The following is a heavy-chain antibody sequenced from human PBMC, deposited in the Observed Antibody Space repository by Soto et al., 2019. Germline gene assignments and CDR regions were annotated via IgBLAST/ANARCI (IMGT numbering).Heavy chain of an antibody. CDR1: GGSISSYY. V-gene: IGHV4-4*07. CDR2: IYTSGST. CDR3: ARDGVAAAGTTDSWFDP. J-gene: IGHJ5*02. Sequence: SETLSLTCTVSGGSISSYYWSWIRQPAGKGLEWIGRIYTSGSTNYNPSLKSRVTMSVDTSKNQFSLKLSSVTAADTALYYCARDGVAAAGTTDSWFDPWGQGTLVTVSS. D-gene: IGHD6-13*01.